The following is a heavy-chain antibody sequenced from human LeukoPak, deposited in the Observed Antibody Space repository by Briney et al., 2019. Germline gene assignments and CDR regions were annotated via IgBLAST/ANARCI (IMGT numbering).Heavy chain of an antibody. V-gene: IGHV1-8*01. Sequence: ASVKVSCKASGYTFTSYDINWVRQATGQGLEWMGWMNPNSGNTGYAQKFQGRVTITADESTSTAYMELSSLRSEDTAVYYCARDTIEYSSNYWGQGTLVTVSS. CDR1: GYTFTSYD. CDR3: ARDTIEYSSNY. CDR2: MNPNSGNT. D-gene: IGHD6-6*01. J-gene: IGHJ4*02.